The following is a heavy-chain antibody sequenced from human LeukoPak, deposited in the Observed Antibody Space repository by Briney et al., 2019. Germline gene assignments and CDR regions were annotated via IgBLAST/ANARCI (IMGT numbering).Heavy chain of an antibody. J-gene: IGHJ3*02. CDR3: ARVDVDIVVVTAPYPADAFDI. Sequence: WASVKVSCKASGYTFTSYYMHWVRQAPGQGLEWMGIINPSGGSTSYAQKFQGRVTMTRDTSTSTVYMELSSLRSEDTAVYYCARVDVDIVVVTAPYPADAFDIWGQGTMVTVSS. V-gene: IGHV1-46*01. CDR1: GYTFTSYY. CDR2: INPSGGST. D-gene: IGHD2-21*02.